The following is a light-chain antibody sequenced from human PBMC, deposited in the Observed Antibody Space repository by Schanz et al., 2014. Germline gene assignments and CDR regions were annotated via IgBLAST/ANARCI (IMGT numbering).Light chain of an antibody. CDR1: SSDVGVYNY. CDR2: DVS. J-gene: IGLJ3*02. Sequence: QSALTQPASVSGSPGQSITISCSGTSSDVGVYNYVSWYQQHPGKAPKLMIYDVSNRPSGVSDRFSGSRSGNTASLTISGLQGEDEADYYCCSYAGGYLRVFGGGTKLTVL. CDR3: CSYAGGYLRV. V-gene: IGLV2-14*01.